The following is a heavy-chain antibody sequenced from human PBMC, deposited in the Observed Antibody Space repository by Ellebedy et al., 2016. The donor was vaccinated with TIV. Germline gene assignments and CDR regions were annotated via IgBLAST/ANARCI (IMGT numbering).Heavy chain of an antibody. CDR3: ARDNQMAAFDI. Sequence: AASVKVSCKASGYIFTNYSIHWVRQAPGQGLEWMGIINPIGGSTSDAQKFQGRVTMTRDTSTSTAYMELSSLRSEDTAVYYCARDNQMAAFDIWGQGSMVTVSS. D-gene: IGHD5-24*01. CDR1: GYIFTNYS. J-gene: IGHJ3*02. V-gene: IGHV1-46*01. CDR2: INPIGGST.